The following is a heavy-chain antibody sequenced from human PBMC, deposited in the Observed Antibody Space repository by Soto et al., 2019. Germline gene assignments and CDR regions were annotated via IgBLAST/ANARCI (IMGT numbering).Heavy chain of an antibody. V-gene: IGHV1-69*13. CDR2: IIPIFGTA. J-gene: IGHJ6*02. CDR1: GGTFSSYA. Sequence: GASVKVSCKASGGTFSSYAISWVRQAPGQGLEWMGGIIPIFGTANYAQKFQGRVTITADESTSTAYMELSSLRSEDTAVYYCARARSRIHDYYDMDVWGQGTTVTVSS. CDR3: ARARSRIHDYYDMDV. D-gene: IGHD3-10*01.